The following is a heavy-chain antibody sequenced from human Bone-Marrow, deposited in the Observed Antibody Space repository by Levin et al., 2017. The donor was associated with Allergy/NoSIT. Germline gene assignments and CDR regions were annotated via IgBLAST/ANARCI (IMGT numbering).Heavy chain of an antibody. V-gene: IGHV3-23*01. CDR3: AKNRDMVRGAIVDY. Sequence: GGSLRLSCAASGFSFSSHAMSWVRQAPGKGLEWVSSISVSSGNTYYAGSVRGRFTISRGNSENTLFLEMKRLRAEDTAIYYCAKNRDMVRGAIVDYWGQGTLVTVSS. CDR2: ISVSSGNT. J-gene: IGHJ4*02. CDR1: GFSFSSHA. D-gene: IGHD3-10*01.